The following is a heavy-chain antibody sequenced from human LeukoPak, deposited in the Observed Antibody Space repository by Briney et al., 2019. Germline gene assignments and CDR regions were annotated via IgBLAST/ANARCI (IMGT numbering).Heavy chain of an antibody. Sequence: SSETLSLTCTVSGGSISSYYWSWIRQPPGKGLEWIGYIYYSGSTNYNPSLKSRVTISVDTSKNQFSLKLSSVTAADTAVYYCARGASRILAAADRADGMDVWGQGTTVTVSS. D-gene: IGHD6-13*01. J-gene: IGHJ6*02. V-gene: IGHV4-59*01. CDR1: GGSISSYY. CDR2: IYYSGST. CDR3: ARGASRILAAADRADGMDV.